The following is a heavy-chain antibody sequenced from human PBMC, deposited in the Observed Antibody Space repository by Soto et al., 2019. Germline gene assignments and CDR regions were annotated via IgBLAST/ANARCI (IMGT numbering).Heavy chain of an antibody. CDR2: MNPNSGNT. V-gene: IGHV1-8*01. Sequence: QVQLVQSGAEVKKPGASVKVSCKASGYTFTSYNINWVRQATGQGLEWMGWMNPNSGNTGYAQKFQGRVTMTRNTSISTAYMELSSLRSEDTAVYYCARRSRVFRWFDPWGQGTLVTVSS. D-gene: IGHD3-10*01. CDR1: GYTFTSYN. CDR3: ARRSRVFRWFDP. J-gene: IGHJ5*02.